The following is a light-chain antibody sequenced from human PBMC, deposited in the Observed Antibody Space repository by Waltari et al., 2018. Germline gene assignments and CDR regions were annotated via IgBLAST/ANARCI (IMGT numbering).Light chain of an antibody. V-gene: IGLV1-47*01. Sequence: QPVLTHPPSASGTPGQMVTISCSVPSSNIGNNYACWFQQLPGTAPKLLLYRNNQRPSGVPDRFSGSKSGTSASLAISGLRSEDEADYYCAAWDDSLSGRVFGRGTKLTVL. CDR2: RNN. J-gene: IGLJ2*01. CDR3: AAWDDSLSGRV. CDR1: SSNIGNNY.